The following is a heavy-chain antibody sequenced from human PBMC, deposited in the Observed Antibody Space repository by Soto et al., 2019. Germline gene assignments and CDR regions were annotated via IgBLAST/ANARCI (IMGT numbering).Heavy chain of an antibody. CDR2: IYPGGDNI. Sequence: ASVEVCWKASGDGITSHYMQWVRQAHGQGLEWMGTIYPGGDNIGYAQKFEGRVTFTRDTVATTVNMELTSLTSEDTAVYYCGRDQSGTGYYVDWFDPWGQGTLVTVYS. J-gene: IGHJ5*02. D-gene: IGHD3-10*02. CDR1: GDGITSHY. CDR3: GRDQSGTGYYVDWFDP. V-gene: IGHV1-46*01.